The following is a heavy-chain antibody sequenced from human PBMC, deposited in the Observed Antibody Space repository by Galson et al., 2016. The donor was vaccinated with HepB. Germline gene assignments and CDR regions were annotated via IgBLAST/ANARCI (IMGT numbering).Heavy chain of an antibody. CDR3: ARHGDENSLGAASWFDP. J-gene: IGHJ5*02. D-gene: IGHD1-26*01. CDR2: IYHSGTT. Sequence: SETLSLTCSVSGGPLKSGYWSWIRQSPGKGLEWIGYIYHSGTTNYNPSLRSRVTISVDKSKNQFSLKVRSVTAADTAVYYCARHGDENSLGAASWFDPWGNGTVVTGSS. CDR1: GGPLKSGY. V-gene: IGHV4-59*08.